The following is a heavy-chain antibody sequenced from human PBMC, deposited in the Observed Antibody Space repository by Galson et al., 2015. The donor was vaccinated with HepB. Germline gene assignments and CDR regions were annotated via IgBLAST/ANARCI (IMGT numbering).Heavy chain of an antibody. D-gene: IGHD5-12*01. CDR2: ISYNGSNK. Sequence: SLRLSCAASGFTFSSYGMHWVRQAPGKGLEWVAVISYNGSNKYYADSVKGRFTISRGNSKNTLYLQMNSLRAEDTAVYYCAKDRYSGYDPNWFDPWGQGTLVTVPS. CDR1: GFTFSSYG. CDR3: AKDRYSGYDPNWFDP. V-gene: IGHV3-30*18. J-gene: IGHJ5*02.